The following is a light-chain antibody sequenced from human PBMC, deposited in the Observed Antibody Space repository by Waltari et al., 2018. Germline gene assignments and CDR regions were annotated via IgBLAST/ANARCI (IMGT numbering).Light chain of an antibody. J-gene: IGLJ2*01. V-gene: IGLV2-14*03. CDR2: DVI. CDR1: SSDVGDYRY. CDR3: SSYTTGSTLI. Sequence: QSALTQPASVSGSPGQSITISCAGTSSDVGDYRYVSWYQQHPGKAPKLIIYDVINRPSVVSSRFSGSKSGNTASLTVSGLRAEDEADYYCSSYTTGSTLIFDGGTKLTVL.